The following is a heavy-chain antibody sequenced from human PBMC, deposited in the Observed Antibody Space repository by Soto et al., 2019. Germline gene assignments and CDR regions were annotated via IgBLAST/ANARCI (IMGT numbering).Heavy chain of an antibody. J-gene: IGHJ4*02. CDR2: INPNSGGT. D-gene: IGHD4-4*01. V-gene: IGHV1-2*02. CDR1: GYTFRDYY. CDR3: AIGAPRQVLAQQYSDN. Sequence: ASVKVSCKTSGYTFRDYYINWVRQAPGQGLEWLGWINPNSGGTYYAQNFQARVTMTRDSSISTAYMELSSLTSDDTTVYYCAIGAPRQVLAQQYSDNWAEGTLGTVSP.